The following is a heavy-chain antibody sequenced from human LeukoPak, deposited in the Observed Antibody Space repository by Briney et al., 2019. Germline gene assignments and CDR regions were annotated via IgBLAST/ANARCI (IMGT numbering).Heavy chain of an antibody. Sequence: SETLSLTCTVSGVSISSSNSYWGWNRQPPGKGLEWIVSIYYSGNTYYNASLKSQISISIDTSKNQFSLRLTSVTAADTAVYYCARQTGSGLFILPGGQGTLVTVSS. CDR3: ARQTGSGLFILP. D-gene: IGHD3/OR15-3a*01. CDR1: GVSISSSNSY. V-gene: IGHV4-39*01. J-gene: IGHJ4*02. CDR2: IYYSGNT.